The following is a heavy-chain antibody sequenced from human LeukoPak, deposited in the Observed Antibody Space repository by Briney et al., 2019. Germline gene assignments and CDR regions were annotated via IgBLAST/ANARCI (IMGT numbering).Heavy chain of an antibody. J-gene: IGHJ4*02. D-gene: IGHD3-16*01. CDR1: GFAFASYS. CDR3: ARNYD. V-gene: IGHV3-7*04. CDR2: INQDGGEK. Sequence: PGGSLRLSCAASGFAFASYSMNWVRQAPGKGLEWVANINQDGGEKYYVDSVKGRFTISRDNAKNSLYLQMNSLRAEDTAVYYCARNYDWGQGTLVTVSS.